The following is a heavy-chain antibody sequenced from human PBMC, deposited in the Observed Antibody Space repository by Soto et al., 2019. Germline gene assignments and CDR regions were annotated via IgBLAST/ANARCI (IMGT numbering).Heavy chain of an antibody. CDR2: ISYDGSNK. CDR3: AKVGRAYDSGTLDSFDI. Sequence: QVQLVESGGGVVQPGRSLRLSCAASGFTFSSYGMHWVRQAPGKGLEWVAVISYDGSNKYYADSVKGRLTISRDNSNNTMYLQMNSLRSEATALYYCAKVGRAYDSGTLDSFDICVQGTMVTVSS. D-gene: IGHD3-10*01. CDR1: GFTFSSYG. V-gene: IGHV3-30*18. J-gene: IGHJ3*02.